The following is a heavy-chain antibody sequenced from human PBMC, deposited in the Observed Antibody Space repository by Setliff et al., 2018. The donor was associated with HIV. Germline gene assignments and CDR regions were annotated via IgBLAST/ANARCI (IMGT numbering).Heavy chain of an antibody. CDR2: IKQDGSEK. CDR1: EFTFSTFW. D-gene: IGHD5-12*01. V-gene: IGHV3-7*05. Sequence: GGPLRLSCAAFEFTFSTFWMTWVRQAPGKGLEWVANIKQDGSEKDYVDSVKVRFTISRGNNNSSLFLQMNSLRAKNTAVYYCAKSQWLRFDILDVWGQGTMVTVSS. J-gene: IGHJ3*01. CDR3: AKSQWLRFDILDV.